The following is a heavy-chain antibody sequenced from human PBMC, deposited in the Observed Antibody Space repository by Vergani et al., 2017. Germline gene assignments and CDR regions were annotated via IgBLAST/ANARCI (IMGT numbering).Heavy chain of an antibody. CDR3: AGLGSGAAAGTFDY. CDR2: IYYSGST. V-gene: IGHV4-59*08. Sequence: QVQLQESGPGLVKPSETLSLTCTVSGGSISSYYWSWIRQPPGKGLEWIGYIYYSGSTNYNPSLKSRVTISVDTSKNQFSLKLSSVTAADTAVYYCAGLGSGAAAGTFDYWGQGTLVTVSS. CDR1: GGSISSYY. D-gene: IGHD6-13*01. J-gene: IGHJ4*02.